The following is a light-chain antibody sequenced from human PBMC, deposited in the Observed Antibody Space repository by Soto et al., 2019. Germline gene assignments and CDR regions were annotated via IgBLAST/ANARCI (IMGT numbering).Light chain of an antibody. CDR3: QHYKSYPWT. Sequence: DIQMIQSPSTRSASVGDRVTITCRASQSISSWLAWYQQKPGKAPKLLIYKASSLESGVPSRFSGSGSGTEFTLTISSLQPDDFATYYCQHYKSYPWTFGQGTKVDIK. V-gene: IGKV1-5*03. CDR1: QSISSW. J-gene: IGKJ1*01. CDR2: KAS.